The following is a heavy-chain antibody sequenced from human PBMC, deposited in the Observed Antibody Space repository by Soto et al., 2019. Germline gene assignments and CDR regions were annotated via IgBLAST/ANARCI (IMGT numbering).Heavy chain of an antibody. D-gene: IGHD5-12*01. CDR1: GYSFTSYL. CDR3: ARRGYGGYRGGDASDI. Sequence: GESLKISCQGSGYSFTSYLISWVRQMPGKGLEWMGRIDPSDSYTNYSPSFQGHVTISADKSVSTAYLQWSSLKASDTAMYYCARRGYGGYRGGDASDIWGQGTMVTVS. CDR2: IDPSDSYT. J-gene: IGHJ3*02. V-gene: IGHV5-10-1*01.